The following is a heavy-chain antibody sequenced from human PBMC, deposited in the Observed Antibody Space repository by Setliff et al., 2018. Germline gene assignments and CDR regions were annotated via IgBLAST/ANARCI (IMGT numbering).Heavy chain of an antibody. V-gene: IGHV2-5*02. CDR2: IFWDDDK. D-gene: IGHD2-2*01. Sequence: SGPTLVNPTQTLTLTCTFSGFSLITSGVGVGWIRQPPGKALEWLAIIFWDDDKRYSPSLKNRLTITKDNLKRQVVLTITNVDPVDTATYYCAHRPGYCSTTTCWNFDYWGQGALVTVS. CDR1: GFSLITSGVG. CDR3: AHRPGYCSTTTCWNFDY. J-gene: IGHJ4*02.